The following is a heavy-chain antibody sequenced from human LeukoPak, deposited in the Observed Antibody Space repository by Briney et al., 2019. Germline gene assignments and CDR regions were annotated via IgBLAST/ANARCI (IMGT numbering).Heavy chain of an antibody. CDR1: GYSFTSYR. D-gene: IGHD6-13*01. J-gene: IGHJ4*02. V-gene: IGHV5-51*01. Sequence: GESLKISCKGSGYSFTSYRIGWVRQMPGKGLEWMGIIYPGDSDTRYSPSFHGQVTISADKSISTAYLQWSSLKASDTAMYYCARHLALFSSWYPGYIDYWGQGTLVTVSS. CDR2: IYPGDSDT. CDR3: ARHLALFSSWYPGYIDY.